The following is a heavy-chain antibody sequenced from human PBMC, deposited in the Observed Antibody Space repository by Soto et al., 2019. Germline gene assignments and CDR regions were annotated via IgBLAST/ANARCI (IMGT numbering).Heavy chain of an antibody. CDR1: GFTFSSYA. J-gene: IGHJ4*01. V-gene: IGHV3-23*01. Sequence: GGSLRLSCTASGFTFSSYAMSWVRQAPGKELEWVSTISGNSGKTNYAESVKGRFSISRDNSKNTVHLQLDSLRAEDTAVYFCAKLGFVLMELYYFHQWGHGTLVTVSS. CDR3: AKLGFVLMELYYFHQ. CDR2: ISGNSGKT. D-gene: IGHD2-8*01.